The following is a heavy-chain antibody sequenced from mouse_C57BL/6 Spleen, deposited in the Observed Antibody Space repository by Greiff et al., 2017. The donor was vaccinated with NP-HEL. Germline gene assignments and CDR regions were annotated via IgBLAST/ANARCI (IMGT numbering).Heavy chain of an antibody. D-gene: IGHD1-1*01. CDR2: IYPGSGNT. J-gene: IGHJ2*01. CDR3: AIGGTTVVEDY. CDR1: GYTFTDYY. V-gene: IGHV1-76*01. Sequence: QVQLQQSGAELVRPGASVKLSCKASGYTFTDYYINWVKQRPGQGLEWIARIYPGSGNTYYNEKFKGKATLTAEKSSSTAYMQLSSLTSEDSAVYFCAIGGTTVVEDYWGQGTTLTVSS.